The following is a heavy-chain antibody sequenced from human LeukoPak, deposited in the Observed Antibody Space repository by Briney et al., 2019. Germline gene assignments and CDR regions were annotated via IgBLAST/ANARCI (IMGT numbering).Heavy chain of an antibody. J-gene: IGHJ4*02. D-gene: IGHD2-15*01. CDR1: GLIFGNYW. V-gene: IGHV3-7*01. CDR3: ATDGFCSGGACFRKNDF. Sequence: GGSLRLSCAASGLIFGNYWMTWVRQAPGKGLEWVASISQDGTEKFYVGSAEGRFAISRDNAKNSLYVQMNSLSAEDTALYFCATDGFCSGGACFRKNDFWGQGTLVTVFS. CDR2: ISQDGTEK.